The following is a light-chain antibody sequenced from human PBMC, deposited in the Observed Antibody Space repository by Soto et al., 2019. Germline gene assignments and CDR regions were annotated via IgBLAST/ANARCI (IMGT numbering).Light chain of an antibody. V-gene: IGKV3-15*01. Sequence: EVVLTQSPATLSVSPGDRATLSCRASQGVGSDLAWYQQKPGQAPRHLIFGASTRATGIPARFSGSGSGTEFTLIISNLQSEDSAVYYCQQYKSWPPITFGQGTRLEIK. J-gene: IGKJ5*01. CDR2: GAS. CDR1: QGVGSD. CDR3: QQYKSWPPIT.